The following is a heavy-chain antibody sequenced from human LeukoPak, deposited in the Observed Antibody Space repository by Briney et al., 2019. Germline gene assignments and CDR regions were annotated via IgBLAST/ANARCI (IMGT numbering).Heavy chain of an antibody. Sequence: ASVKASCKASGLTLTTIYMHWVRQAPGQGLEWVAVLYPGGNKAIYAQRFQGRFTLTRDTSTNTVYMEVTSLASEDTAIYYCASEVPRTSRFDHWGQGTLVTVSS. V-gene: IGHV1-46*01. D-gene: IGHD2-8*01. CDR1: GLTLTTIY. CDR2: LYPGGNKA. J-gene: IGHJ4*02. CDR3: ASEVPRTSRFDH.